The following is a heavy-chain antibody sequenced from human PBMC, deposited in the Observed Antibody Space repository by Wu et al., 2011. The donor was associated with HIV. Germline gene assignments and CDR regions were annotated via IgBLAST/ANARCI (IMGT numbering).Heavy chain of an antibody. CDR1: GGTFSSNA. CDR2: IIPIFGTA. Sequence: QVQLVQSGAEVKKPGSSVKVSCKASGGTFSSNAISWVRQAPGQGLEWMGGIIPIFGTANYAQKFQGRVTITTDESTSTAYMELSSLRSDDTAVYYCARADTLTTYIAVDVWGQGPRVTVSS. V-gene: IGHV1-69*05. D-gene: IGHD2/OR15-2a*01. J-gene: IGHJ6*02. CDR3: ARADTLTTYIAVDV.